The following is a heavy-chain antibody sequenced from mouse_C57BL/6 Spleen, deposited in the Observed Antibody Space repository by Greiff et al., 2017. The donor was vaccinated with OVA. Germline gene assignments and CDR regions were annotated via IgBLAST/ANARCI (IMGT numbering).Heavy chain of an antibody. Sequence: EVKLVESEGGLVQPGSSMKLSCTASGFTFSDYYMAWVRQVPEKGLEWVANINYDGSSTYYLDSLKSRFIISRDNAKNILYLQMSSLKSEDTATYYCARRGGYYDYDGDYFDYWGQGTTLTVSS. CDR2: INYDGSST. D-gene: IGHD2-4*01. CDR3: ARRGGYYDYDGDYFDY. V-gene: IGHV5-16*01. J-gene: IGHJ2*01. CDR1: GFTFSDYY.